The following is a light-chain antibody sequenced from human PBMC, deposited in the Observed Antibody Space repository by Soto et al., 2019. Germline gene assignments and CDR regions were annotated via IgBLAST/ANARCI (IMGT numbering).Light chain of an antibody. CDR3: ETWYSNTHKV. CDR2: LDRSGSY. V-gene: IGLV4-60*02. J-gene: IGLJ3*02. Sequence: QLVLTQSSSASASLGSSVKLTCILSSGHNTYIIAWHQQQPGKAPRFLMTLDRSGSYNRGSGVPDRFSGSSPGADRYLTISNLQFEDEGDYYCETWYSNTHKVFGGGTQLTVL. CDR1: SGHNTYI.